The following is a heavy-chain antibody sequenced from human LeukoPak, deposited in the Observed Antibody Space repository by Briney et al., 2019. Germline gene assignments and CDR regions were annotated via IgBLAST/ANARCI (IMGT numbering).Heavy chain of an antibody. CDR1: GGTFSSYA. CDR3: VGATALASTEFDP. CDR2: IIPIFGTA. V-gene: IGHV1-69*13. D-gene: IGHD5-12*01. J-gene: IGHJ5*02. Sequence: SVKVSCKASGGTFSSYAISWVRQAPGQGLEWMGGIIPIFGTANYAQKFQGRVTITADESTSTAYMELSSLRSEDTAVYYCVGATALASTEFDPWGQGTLATVSS.